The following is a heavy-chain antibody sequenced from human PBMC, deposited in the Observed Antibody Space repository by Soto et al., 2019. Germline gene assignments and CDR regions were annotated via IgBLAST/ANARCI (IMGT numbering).Heavy chain of an antibody. V-gene: IGHV4-59*01. CDR1: GGSISSYY. CDR3: ARVGTFYYGSGSYPTPNWFDP. CDR2: IYYSGST. Sequence: SETLTLTCTVTGGSISSYYWCWIRQPPGKGLEWIGYIYYSGSTNYNPSLKSRVTISVDTSKNQFSLKLSSVTAADTAVYYCARVGTFYYGSGSYPTPNWFDPWGQGTLVTVSS. J-gene: IGHJ5*02. D-gene: IGHD3-10*01.